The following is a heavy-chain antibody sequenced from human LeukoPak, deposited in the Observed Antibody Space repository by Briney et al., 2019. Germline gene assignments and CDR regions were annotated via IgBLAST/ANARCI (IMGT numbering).Heavy chain of an antibody. CDR2: INPNSGGT. CDR1: GYTFTDYY. J-gene: IGHJ4*02. Sequence: ASVKVSCKASGYTFTDYYIHWVRQAPGQGLEWMGWINPNSGGTNYAQKFQGRVTMTRDTSISTAYMELSRLRSGDTAVYYCARVGYSSSWHLDYWGQGTLVTVSS. D-gene: IGHD6-13*01. V-gene: IGHV1-2*02. CDR3: ARVGYSSSWHLDY.